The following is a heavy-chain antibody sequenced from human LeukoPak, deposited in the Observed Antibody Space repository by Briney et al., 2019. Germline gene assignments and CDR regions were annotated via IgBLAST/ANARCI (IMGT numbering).Heavy chain of an antibody. V-gene: IGHV1-2*02. CDR1: GYTFTGYY. D-gene: IGHD2-15*01. Sequence: ASVKVSCKASGYTFTGYYMHWVRQAPGQGLEWMGWINPNSGGTNYAQKFQGRVTVTRDTSISTAYMELSRLRSDDTAVYYCARGDSGYCSGGSCFGMDVWGKGTTVTISS. J-gene: IGHJ6*04. CDR3: ARGDSGYCSGGSCFGMDV. CDR2: INPNSGGT.